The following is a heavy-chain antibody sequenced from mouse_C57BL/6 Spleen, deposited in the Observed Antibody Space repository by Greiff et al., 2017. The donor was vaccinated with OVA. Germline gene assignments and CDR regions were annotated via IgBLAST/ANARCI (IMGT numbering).Heavy chain of an antibody. J-gene: IGHJ4*01. Sequence: DVQLQESGPVLVKPGASVKMSCKASGYTFTDYYMNWVKQSHGKSLEWIGVINPYNGGTSYNQKFKGKATLTVDKSSSTAYIELNSLTSEDSAVYYCAPHYYGSSYYAMDYWGQGTSVTVSS. V-gene: IGHV1-19*01. CDR1: GYTFTDYY. CDR3: APHYYGSSYYAMDY. CDR2: INPYNGGT. D-gene: IGHD1-1*01.